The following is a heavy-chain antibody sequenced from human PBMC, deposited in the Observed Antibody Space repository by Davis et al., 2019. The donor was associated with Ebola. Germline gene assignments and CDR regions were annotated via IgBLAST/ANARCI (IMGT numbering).Heavy chain of an antibody. J-gene: IGHJ6*02. CDR3: ARDQGGRYYYYGMDV. V-gene: IGHV1-18*04. CDR2: ISAYNGNT. CDR1: GYTFTGYY. Sequence: AASVKVSCKASGYTFTGYYMHWVRQAPGQGLEWMGWISAYNGNTNYAQKLQGRVTMTTDTSTSTAYMELRSLRSDDTAVYYCARDQGGRYYYYGMDVWGQGTTVTVSS. D-gene: IGHD3-16*01.